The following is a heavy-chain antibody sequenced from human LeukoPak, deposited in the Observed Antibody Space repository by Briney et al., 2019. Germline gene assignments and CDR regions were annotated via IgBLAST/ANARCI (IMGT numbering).Heavy chain of an antibody. J-gene: IGHJ5*01. CDR3: ARDRGLDGSDQLDS. CDR1: GGSISSYH. CDR2: INSNGDT. D-gene: IGHD3-10*01. Sequence: SETLSLTCTVSGGSISSYHWIWIRQPAGKGLEWIGRINSNGDTVYNPSLKSRATMSLDMTNNQFSLRLSSVTAADTAVYYCARDRGLDGSDQLDSWGPGTLVTVSS. V-gene: IGHV4-4*07.